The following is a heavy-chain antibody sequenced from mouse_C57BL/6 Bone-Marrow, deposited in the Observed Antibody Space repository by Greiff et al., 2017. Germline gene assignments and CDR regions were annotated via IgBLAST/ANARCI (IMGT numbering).Heavy chain of an antibody. CDR1: GYTFTDYY. CDR2: IYPGSGNT. CDR3: ARGDFSYDGYYANFDY. J-gene: IGHJ2*01. D-gene: IGHD2-3*01. Sequence: QVQLKESGPELVKPGASVKISCKASGYTFTDYYLNWVKQRPGQGLEWIGWIYPGSGNTKYNEKFKGKATLTVDTSSSTAYMQLSSLTSEDSAVYFCARGDFSYDGYYANFDYWGQGTTLTVSS. V-gene: IGHV1-84*01.